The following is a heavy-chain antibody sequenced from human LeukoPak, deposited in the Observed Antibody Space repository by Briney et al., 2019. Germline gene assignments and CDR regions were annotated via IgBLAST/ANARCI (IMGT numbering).Heavy chain of an antibody. CDR3: ARTHYYESSGYYGFEY. CDR1: GGSIRSDGYY. V-gene: IGHV4-31*03. J-gene: IGHJ4*02. Sequence: SETLSPTCTVSGGSIRSDGYYWSWIRQHPGKGLEWIGYIYYSGSTYYNPSLKSRVTISVDTSKNQFSLKLSSVTAADTAVYYCARTHYYESSGYYGFEYWGQGTLVTVSS. CDR2: IYYSGST. D-gene: IGHD3-22*01.